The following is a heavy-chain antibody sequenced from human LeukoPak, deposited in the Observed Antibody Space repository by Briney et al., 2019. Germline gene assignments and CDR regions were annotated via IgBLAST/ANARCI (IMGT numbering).Heavy chain of an antibody. CDR1: GYTFTGYY. Sequence: SVKVSCKASGYTFTGYYMHWVRQAPGQGLEWMGRIIPILGIANYAQKFQGRVTITADKSTSTAYMELSSLRSEDTAVYYCARGESTHYDILTGYYPLDYWGQGTLVTVSS. CDR2: IIPILGIA. D-gene: IGHD3-9*01. CDR3: ARGESTHYDILTGYYPLDY. J-gene: IGHJ4*02. V-gene: IGHV1-69*04.